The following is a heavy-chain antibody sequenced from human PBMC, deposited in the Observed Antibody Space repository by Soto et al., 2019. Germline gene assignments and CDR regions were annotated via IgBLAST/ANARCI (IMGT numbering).Heavy chain of an antibody. CDR3: ARDPGFRSDY. Sequence: QVQLVQSGAEVKKPGASVKVSCKASGYTFTSYGISWLRQAPGQGLEWMGWISPYNGNTIYAQKLQGTLTMTTDTSTSTAYTEPRSLRSLDTGVYYCARDPGFRSDYWGQGTLVTVSS. V-gene: IGHV1-18*01. CDR2: ISPYNGNT. CDR1: GYTFTSYG. J-gene: IGHJ4*02. D-gene: IGHD3-9*01.